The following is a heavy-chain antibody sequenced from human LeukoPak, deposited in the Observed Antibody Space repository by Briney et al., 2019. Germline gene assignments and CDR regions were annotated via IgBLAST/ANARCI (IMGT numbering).Heavy chain of an antibody. V-gene: IGHV3-23*01. CDR3: AKDPVSYCSGGSCYSDWFDP. Sequence: GGSLRLPCAASGFTFSSYAMSWVRQAPGKGLEWVSAISGSGGSTYYADSVKGRFTISRDNSKNTLYLQMNSLRAEDTAVYYCAKDPVSYCSGGSCYSDWFDPWGQGTLVTVSS. CDR2: ISGSGGST. D-gene: IGHD2-15*01. CDR1: GFTFSSYA. J-gene: IGHJ5*02.